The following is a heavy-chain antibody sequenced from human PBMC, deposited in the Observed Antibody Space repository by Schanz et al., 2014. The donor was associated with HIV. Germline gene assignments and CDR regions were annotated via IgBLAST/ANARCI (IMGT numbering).Heavy chain of an antibody. Sequence: QVQLVQSGAEVKKPGSSVKLSCKASGGTFSSFAISWVRQAPGQGFEWMAIINPIGGSTSYAQRLQGRVTMTRDTSTSTAYMELSSLRSEDTAVYYCARDSPVAAGTLDYWGQGTLVTVSS. CDR3: ARDSPVAAGTLDY. CDR1: GGTFSSFA. D-gene: IGHD6-13*01. CDR2: INPIGGST. V-gene: IGHV1-69*09. J-gene: IGHJ4*02.